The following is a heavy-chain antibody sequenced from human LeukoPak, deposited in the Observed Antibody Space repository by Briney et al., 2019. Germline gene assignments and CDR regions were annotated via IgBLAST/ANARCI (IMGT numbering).Heavy chain of an antibody. J-gene: IGHJ3*02. CDR1: GFTFSTYD. CDR2: ISGTHAGRQGTT. V-gene: IGHV3-23*01. D-gene: IGHD5-18*01. CDR3: AKGGYFSYDM. Sequence: GGSLRLSCAASGFTFSTYDMSWVRQAPGKGLEWVSAISGTHAGRQGTTYYADSVKGRFTISRDDSKNTLYLQMHSLRAEDTAIYFCAKGGYFSYDMWGQGTKVTVSP.